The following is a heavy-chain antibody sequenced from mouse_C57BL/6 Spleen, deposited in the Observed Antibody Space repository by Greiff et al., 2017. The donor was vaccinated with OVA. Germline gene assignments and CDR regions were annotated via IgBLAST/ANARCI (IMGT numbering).Heavy chain of an antibody. CDR2: IRNKANGYTT. D-gene: IGHD4-1*01. Sequence: EVHLVESGGGLVQPGGSLSLSCAASGFTFTDYYMSWVRQPPGKALEWLGFIRNKANGYTTEYSASVKGRFTISRDNSQSILYLKMNALRAEDGATYYCARYTGTYCFDYWGQGTTLTVSS. V-gene: IGHV7-3*01. CDR3: ARYTGTYCFDY. J-gene: IGHJ2*01. CDR1: GFTFTDYY.